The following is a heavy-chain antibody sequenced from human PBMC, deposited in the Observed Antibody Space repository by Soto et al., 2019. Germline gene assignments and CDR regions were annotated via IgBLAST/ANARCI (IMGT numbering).Heavy chain of an antibody. Sequence: GSLRLSCAASGFTFIDHYMDWVRQVPGKGLEWVGHIRSKANSYSTEYAASVKGRFTISRDDSKNSLYLQMNSLKIEDTAVYYCARDGRSSGNFDYWGQGILVTVSS. CDR2: IRSKANSYST. J-gene: IGHJ4*02. CDR1: GFTFIDHY. D-gene: IGHD3-10*01. CDR3: ARDGRSSGNFDY. V-gene: IGHV3-72*01.